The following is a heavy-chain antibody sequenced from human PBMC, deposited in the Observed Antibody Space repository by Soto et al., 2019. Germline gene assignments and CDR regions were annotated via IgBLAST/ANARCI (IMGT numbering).Heavy chain of an antibody. D-gene: IGHD3-16*01. CDR3: AKDLRGSNLGETFDY. CDR1: GFTFSSYA. J-gene: IGHJ4*02. CDR2: ISGSGGST. Sequence: GESLKISCAASGFTFSSYAMSWVRQAPGKGLEWVSAISGSGGSTYYADSVKGRFTISRDNSKNTLYLQMNSLRAEDTAVYYCAKDLRGSNLGETFDYWGQGTLVTVSS. V-gene: IGHV3-23*01.